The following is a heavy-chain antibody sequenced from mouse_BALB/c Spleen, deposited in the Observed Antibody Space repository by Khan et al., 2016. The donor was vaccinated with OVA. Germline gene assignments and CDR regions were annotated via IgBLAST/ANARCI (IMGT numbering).Heavy chain of an antibody. CDR1: GFSLTSYG. CDR2: IWSDGST. J-gene: IGHJ4*01. Sequence: QVQLKQSGPGLVAPSQSLSITCTVSGFSLTSYGVHWVRQPPGKGLEWLVVIWSDGSTNYNSVLKSRLSFRKDNSKSQVFLKMNSLQTDDTAIYYCARWFDDYSSLYAMDYWGQGTSVTVSS. V-gene: IGHV2-6*02. D-gene: IGHD2-4*01. CDR3: ARWFDDYSSLYAMDY.